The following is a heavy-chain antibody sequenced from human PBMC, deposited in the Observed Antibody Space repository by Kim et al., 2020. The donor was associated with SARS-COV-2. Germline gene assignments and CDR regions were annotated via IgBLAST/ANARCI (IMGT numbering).Heavy chain of an antibody. CDR3: ARGAGIAVGTRRGWFDP. CDR1: GVSFSGYY. V-gene: IGHV4-34*01. Sequence: SETLSLTCAVYGVSFSGYYWSWIRQPPGKGLEWIGEINHSGSTNYNPSLKSRVTISVDTSKNQFSLKLSSVTAADTAVYYCARGAGIAVGTRRGWFDPCGQGTLVTVSS. CDR2: INHSGST. D-gene: IGHD6-19*01. J-gene: IGHJ5*02.